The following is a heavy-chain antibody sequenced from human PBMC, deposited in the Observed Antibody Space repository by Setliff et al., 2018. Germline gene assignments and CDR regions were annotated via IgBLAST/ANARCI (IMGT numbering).Heavy chain of an antibody. V-gene: IGHV3-30*02. Sequence: PGGSLRLSCAASAFVFGTYGMHWVRQAPGKVLDWVASVRFDGTYKVYGDSVKGRFTISRDNSENTLFLQMTSLRPEETGVYYCAKVKKPLIRGSGFDYWGRGTLVTVSS. J-gene: IGHJ4*02. CDR3: AKVKKPLIRGSGFDY. CDR2: VRFDGTYK. D-gene: IGHD3-10*01. CDR1: AFVFGTYG.